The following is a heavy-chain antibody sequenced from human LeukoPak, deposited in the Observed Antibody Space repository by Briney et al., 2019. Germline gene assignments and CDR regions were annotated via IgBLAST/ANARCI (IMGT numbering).Heavy chain of an antibody. CDR3: ARGAVRVVGYFDY. CDR2: INPNSGGT. CDR1: GYTFTGYY. J-gene: IGHJ4*02. V-gene: IGHV1-2*02. D-gene: IGHD1-26*01. Sequence: ASVKVSCKASGYTFTGYYMHWVRQAPGQGLEWMGWINPNSGGTNYAQKFQGRVTMTRDTSISTAYMEMSRLTSDDTAVYYCARGAVRVVGYFDYWGQGTLVTVSS.